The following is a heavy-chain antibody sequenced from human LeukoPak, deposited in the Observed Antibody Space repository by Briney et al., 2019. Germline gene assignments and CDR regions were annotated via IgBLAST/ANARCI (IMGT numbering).Heavy chain of an antibody. J-gene: IGHJ4*02. D-gene: IGHD3-10*01. CDR1: GYSFTSYW. CDR3: ARPVYYFGSGSYYRGHRWYFDC. Sequence: GESLKISCKGSGYSFTSYWIGWVRQMPGKGLEWMGIIYLGDSDTRYSPSFQGQVTISADKSISAAFLQWSSLKASDTAMYYCARPVYYFGSGSYYRGHRWYFDCWGQGTQVTVSS. V-gene: IGHV5-51*01. CDR2: IYLGDSDT.